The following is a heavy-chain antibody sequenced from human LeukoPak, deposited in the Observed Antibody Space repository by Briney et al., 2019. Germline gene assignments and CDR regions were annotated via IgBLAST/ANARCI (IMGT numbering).Heavy chain of an antibody. CDR3: ATTGAAADRYYFDY. CDR2: IISIFGTA. V-gene: IGHV1-69*13. Sequence: GASVKVSCKASGGTFSSYAISWVRQAPGQGLEWMGGIISIFGTANYAQKFQGRVTITADESTSTAYMELSSLRSEDTAVYYCATTGAAADRYYFDYWGQGTLVTVSS. J-gene: IGHJ4*02. D-gene: IGHD6-13*01. CDR1: GGTFSSYA.